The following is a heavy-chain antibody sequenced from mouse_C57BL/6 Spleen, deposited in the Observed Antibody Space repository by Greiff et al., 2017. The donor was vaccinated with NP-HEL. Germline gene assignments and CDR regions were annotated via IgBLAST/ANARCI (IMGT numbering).Heavy chain of an antibody. V-gene: IGHV5-4*01. D-gene: IGHD1-1*01. J-gene: IGHJ1*03. CDR2: ISDGGSYT. CDR1: GFTFSSYA. CDR3: ARDGDYGSSYVGYFDV. Sequence: EVQGVESGGGLVKPGGSLKLSCAASGFTFSSYAMSWVRQTPEKRLEWVATISDGGSYTYYPDNVKGRFTISRDNAKNNLYLQMSKLKSEDTAMYYCARDGDYGSSYVGYFDVWGTGTTVTVSS.